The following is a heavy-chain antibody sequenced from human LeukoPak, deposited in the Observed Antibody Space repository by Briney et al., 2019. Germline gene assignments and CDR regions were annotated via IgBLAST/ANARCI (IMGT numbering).Heavy chain of an antibody. Sequence: SETLSLTCTVSGGSISSGGYYWSWIRQPPGKGLEWIGYIYHSGSTYYNPSLKSRVTISVDRSKNQFSLKLSSVTAADTAVYYCARAAGPYYDILTGYYEQFWFDPWGQGTLVTVSS. CDR2: IYHSGST. D-gene: IGHD3-9*01. V-gene: IGHV4-30-2*01. J-gene: IGHJ5*02. CDR3: ARAAGPYYDILTGYYEQFWFDP. CDR1: GGSISSGGYY.